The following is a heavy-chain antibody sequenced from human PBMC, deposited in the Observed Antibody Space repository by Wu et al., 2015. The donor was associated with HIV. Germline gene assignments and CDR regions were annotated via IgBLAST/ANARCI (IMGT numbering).Heavy chain of an antibody. CDR3: ARDRCSRPSCHSGYAFDF. Sequence: QVQLVQSGAEVRKPGASVTVSCKASGYTFIDYYIYWVRQAPGQGLEWVGWINSNRGGTKYAQKFQGRVTMTRDTAVSTAYMQVSSLRSDDTAVYYCARDRCSRPSCHSGYAFDFWGRRGQWSSSLQ. CDR1: GYTFIDYY. CDR2: INSNRGGT. J-gene: IGHJ3*01. D-gene: IGHD2-2*01. V-gene: IGHV1-2*02.